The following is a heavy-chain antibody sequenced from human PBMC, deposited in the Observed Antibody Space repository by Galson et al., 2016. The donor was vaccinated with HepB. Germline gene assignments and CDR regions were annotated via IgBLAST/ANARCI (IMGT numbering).Heavy chain of an antibody. Sequence: SETLSLTCAVSGGSTSSTDWWSWVRQPPGKGLEWIGEVYQNGNTNYKPSLKSRVTISVDKSKNQFSLRLSSVTAADTALYYCARFWNGKYFDFWGQGSLVTVSS. CDR1: GGSTSSTDW. J-gene: IGHJ4*02. V-gene: IGHV4-4*02. CDR2: VYQNGNT. CDR3: ARFWNGKYFDF. D-gene: IGHD1-1*01.